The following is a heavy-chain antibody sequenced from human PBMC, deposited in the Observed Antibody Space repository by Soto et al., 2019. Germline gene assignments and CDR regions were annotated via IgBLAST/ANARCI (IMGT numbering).Heavy chain of an antibody. CDR3: ARDGIANIKSFDY. J-gene: IGHJ4*01. CDR2: ISAYNANT. V-gene: IGHV1-18*01. D-gene: IGHD6-13*01. Sequence: VASVKVSCKASGYTFFNYGISWVRQAPGQGLEWMGWISAYNANTNYAQKIQGRVTMTTDTSTSTAYMALRSLRSDDTAVYYCARDGIANIKSFDYWGHGTLVTVSS. CDR1: GYTFFNYG.